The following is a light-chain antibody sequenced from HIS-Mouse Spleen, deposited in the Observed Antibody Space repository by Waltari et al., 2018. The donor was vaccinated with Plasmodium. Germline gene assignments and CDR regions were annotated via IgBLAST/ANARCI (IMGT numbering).Light chain of an antibody. CDR2: KDS. CDR1: ALPKQY. J-gene: IGLJ3*02. CDR3: QSADSSGTPNWV. Sequence: SYELTQPPSVSVSPGQTARITCPGDALPKQYAYWYHQKPGQAPVLWIYKDSERPSGIAERFSGSSSGTTVTLTISGVQAEDEADYYCQSADSSGTPNWVFGGGTKLTVL. V-gene: IGLV3-25*03.